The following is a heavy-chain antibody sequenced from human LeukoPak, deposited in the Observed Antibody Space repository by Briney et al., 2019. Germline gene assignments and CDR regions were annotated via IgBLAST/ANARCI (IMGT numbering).Heavy chain of an antibody. CDR1: GDSVSSNSVT. CDR3: ARSLRGVVPKFDY. Sequence: SQTLSLTCAISGDSVSSNSVTWNWIRQSPSRGLEWLGRTYYRSKWYNDYAVSVKSRITINPDTSKNQFSLQLNSVTPEDTAVYYCARSLRGVVPKFDYWGQGTLVTVSS. V-gene: IGHV6-1*01. D-gene: IGHD3-3*01. CDR2: TYYRSKWYN. J-gene: IGHJ4*02.